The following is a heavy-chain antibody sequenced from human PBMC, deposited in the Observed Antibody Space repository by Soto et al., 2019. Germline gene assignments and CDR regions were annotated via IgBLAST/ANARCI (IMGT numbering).Heavy chain of an antibody. CDR2: IKEDGSEK. CDR3: ARLNDFWSGYFDH. V-gene: IGHV3-7*01. CDR1: GXTFDNSL. Sequence: LRLSFVASGXTFDNSLMNWVRQAPGKGLEWVANIKEDGSEKYYVDSVKGRFTISRDNAKNSLFLEMTSLRAEDTAVYYCARLNDFWSGYFDHWGQGTLVTVSS. J-gene: IGHJ4*02. D-gene: IGHD3-3*01.